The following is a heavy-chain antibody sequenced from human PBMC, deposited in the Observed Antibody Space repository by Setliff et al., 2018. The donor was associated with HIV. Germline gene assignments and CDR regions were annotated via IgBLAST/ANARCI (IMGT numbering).Heavy chain of an antibody. CDR1: GFTFSRYG. J-gene: IGHJ4*02. D-gene: IGHD3-3*01. CDR2: IWSDGIIK. CDR3: ARVGLWSHYSPDY. V-gene: IGHV3-33*08. Sequence: PGGSLRLSCAASGFTFSRYGMHWARQAPGKGLEWVAVIWSDGIIKKFADSVKGRFTISRDNSKNTLYLQMNSLRAEDTAVYYCARVGLWSHYSPDYWGQGTLVTVSS.